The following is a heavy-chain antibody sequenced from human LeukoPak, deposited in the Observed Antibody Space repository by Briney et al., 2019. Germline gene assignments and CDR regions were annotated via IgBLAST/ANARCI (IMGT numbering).Heavy chain of an antibody. J-gene: IGHJ6*02. D-gene: IGHD2-15*01. V-gene: IGHV3-21*01. CDR3: ARDMTGRDCSGGSCYGYGLDV. CDR1: GFTFRSYS. CDR2: ITSSSSFI. Sequence: GGSLRLSCAASGFTFRSYSMNWVRQAPGKGLEWVCSITSSSSFIYHAESVKDRFTISRHNAKNSLYLQMNSLRAEDTAVYYCARDMTGRDCSGGSCYGYGLDVWGQGPTVTVS.